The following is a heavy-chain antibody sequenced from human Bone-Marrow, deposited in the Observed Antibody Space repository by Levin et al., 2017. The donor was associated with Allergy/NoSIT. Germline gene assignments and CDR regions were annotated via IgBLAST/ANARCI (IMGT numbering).Heavy chain of an antibody. Sequence: PSETLSLTCTVSGGSISSYYWSWIRQPPGKGLEWIGYIYYSGSTNYNPSLKSRVTISVDTSKNQFSLKLSSVTAADTAVYYCARRSFVVEPNWYFDLWGRGTLVTVSS. V-gene: IGHV4-59*01. CDR1: GGSISSYY. D-gene: IGHD2-21*01. CDR3: ARRSFVVEPNWYFDL. CDR2: IYYSGST. J-gene: IGHJ2*01.